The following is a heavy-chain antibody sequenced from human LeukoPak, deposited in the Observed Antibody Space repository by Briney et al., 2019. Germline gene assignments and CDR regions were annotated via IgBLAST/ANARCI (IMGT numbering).Heavy chain of an antibody. CDR2: IIAILDTA. CDR3: VRSGYDYDCFAP. Sequence: SVKVSCKASGCSFSDYSISWVRQAPGQGLEWMGRIIAILDTAHYAQKFQGRFTITADKSTTTVYMELSSLRSDDTAVYYCVRSGYDYDCFAPWGQGTLVTVSS. V-gene: IGHV1-69*08. J-gene: IGHJ5*02. D-gene: IGHD5-12*01. CDR1: GCSFSDYS.